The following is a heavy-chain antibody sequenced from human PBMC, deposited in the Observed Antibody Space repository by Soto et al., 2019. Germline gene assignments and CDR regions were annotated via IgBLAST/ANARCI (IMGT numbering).Heavy chain of an antibody. D-gene: IGHD4-17*01. J-gene: IGHJ4*02. CDR1: GFDFSSYA. CDR2: ITYTGDTT. Sequence: DVYLLESGGTLVQPGGSLRLSCAASGFDFSSYAMTWVRQAPGKGLEWVSGITYTGDTTYYADSVKGRFTISRDNYRNTLYLQMNSLRADATAMYFCAKDWPGTSSVTSDYWGQGTLVTVSS. CDR3: AKDWPGTSSVTSDY. V-gene: IGHV3-23*01.